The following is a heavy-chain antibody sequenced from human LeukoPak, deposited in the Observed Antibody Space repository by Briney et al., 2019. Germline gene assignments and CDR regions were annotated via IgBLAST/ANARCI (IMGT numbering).Heavy chain of an antibody. CDR2: INPNSGGT. D-gene: IGHD3-22*01. CDR3: ARTNYYDSSGYIYDY. Sequence: ASVKVSCKASGYTFTGYYMHWVRQAPGQGLEWMGWINPNSGGTNYAQKFQCRVTMTRDTSISTAYMELSRLRSDDTAVYYCARTNYYDSSGYIYDYWGQGTPVTVSS. CDR1: GYTFTGYY. J-gene: IGHJ4*02. V-gene: IGHV1-2*02.